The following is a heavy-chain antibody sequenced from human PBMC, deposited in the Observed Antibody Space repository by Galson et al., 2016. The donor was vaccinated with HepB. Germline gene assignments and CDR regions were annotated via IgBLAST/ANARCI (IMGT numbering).Heavy chain of an antibody. D-gene: IGHD2/OR15-2a*01. CDR2: DSMDGRRK. Sequence: SLRLSCAASGFTFNNYGMTWVRQAPGKGLEWVAADSMDGRRKFYADSVKGRFTISRDNSNNILFLQMSSLRVDDTAVYFCAKRHEYCPPVGCSVDYWGQGTLVSVFS. V-gene: IGHV3-30*18. CDR1: GFTFNNYG. CDR3: AKRHEYCPPVGCSVDY. J-gene: IGHJ4*02.